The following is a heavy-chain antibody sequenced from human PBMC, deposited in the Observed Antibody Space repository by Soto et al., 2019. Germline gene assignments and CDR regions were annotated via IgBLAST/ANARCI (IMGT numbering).Heavy chain of an antibody. V-gene: IGHV1-46*01. Sequence: GASVKVSCKASGYTFTSYYMHWVRQAPGQGLEWMGIINPSGGSTSYAQKFQGRVTMTRDTSTSTVYMELSSLRSEDTAVYYCARDLVLFYYDSSGPNYYYGLNVWRQGSTVTVSS. CDR3: ARDLVLFYYDSSGPNYYYGLNV. J-gene: IGHJ6*02. CDR2: INPSGGST. CDR1: GYTFTSYY. D-gene: IGHD3-22*01.